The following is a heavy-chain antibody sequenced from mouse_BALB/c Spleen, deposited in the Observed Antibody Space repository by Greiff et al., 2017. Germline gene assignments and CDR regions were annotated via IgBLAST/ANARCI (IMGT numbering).Heavy chain of an antibody. J-gene: IGHJ1*01. V-gene: IGHV2-9*02. CDR1: GFSLTSYG. Sequence: VQGVESGPGLVAPSQSLSITCTVSGFSLTSYGVHWVRQPPGKGLEWLGVIWAGGSTNYNSALMSRLSISKDNSKSQVFLKMNSLQTDDTAMYYCAREYGKGDWYFDVWGAGTTVTVSS. CDR2: IWAGGST. D-gene: IGHD2-10*02. CDR3: AREYGKGDWYFDV.